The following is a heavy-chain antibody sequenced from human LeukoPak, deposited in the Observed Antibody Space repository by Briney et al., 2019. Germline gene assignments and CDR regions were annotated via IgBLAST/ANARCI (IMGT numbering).Heavy chain of an antibody. CDR1: GFTFSSYS. V-gene: IGHV3-21*01. J-gene: IGHJ6*02. D-gene: IGHD4-17*01. Sequence: GGSLRLSCAASGFTFSSYSMNWVRQAPGKGLEWVSSISSSSSYIYYADSVKGRFTISRDNAKNSLYLQMNSLRAEDTAVYYCARDYGDYFLQDDYYYGMDVWGQGTTVTVSS. CDR3: ARDYGDYFLQDDYYYGMDV. CDR2: ISSSSSYI.